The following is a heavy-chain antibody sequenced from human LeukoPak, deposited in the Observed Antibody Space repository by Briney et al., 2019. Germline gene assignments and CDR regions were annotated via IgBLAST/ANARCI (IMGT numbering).Heavy chain of an antibody. CDR3: AAAPIEMQQRGFDY. D-gene: IGHD5-24*01. CDR2: IVVASGNT. J-gene: IGHJ4*02. V-gene: IGHV1-58*02. CDR1: GFTFTNSA. Sequence: SVKVSCKASGFTFTNSAMQWVRQARGQRLEWIGWIVVASGNTKYAQKFQERVTITRDMSTSTAYMELSSLSPEDTSVYYCAAAPIEMQQRGFDYWGQGTLVTVSS.